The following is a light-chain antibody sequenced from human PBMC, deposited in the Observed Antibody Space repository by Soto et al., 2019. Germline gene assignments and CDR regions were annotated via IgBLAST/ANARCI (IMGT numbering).Light chain of an antibody. J-gene: IGKJ3*01. CDR1: QAIRNS. Sequence: DIQMTQSPSSLSASVGDRVTITCRASQAIRNSLAWYQQKPGKVPSLLIYAASTLQPGVPSRFSGSGSGTDFTLTISSLQPEDVAPYYCQKYFSAPFTFGPGTKLGIK. CDR3: QKYFSAPFT. CDR2: AAS. V-gene: IGKV1-27*01.